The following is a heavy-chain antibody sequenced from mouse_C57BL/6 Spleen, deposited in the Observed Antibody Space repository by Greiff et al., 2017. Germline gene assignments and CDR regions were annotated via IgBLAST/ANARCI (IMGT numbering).Heavy chain of an antibody. J-gene: IGHJ3*01. Sequence: EADGGLVQPKGSLKLSCAASGFSFNTYAMNWVRQAPGKGLEWVARIRSKSNNYATYYADSVKDRFTISRDDSESMLYLQMNNLKTEDTAMYYCVSRTGTAYWGQGTLVTVSA. CDR1: GFSFNTYA. CDR3: VSRTGTAY. CDR2: IRSKSNNYAT. V-gene: IGHV10-1*01. D-gene: IGHD4-1*01.